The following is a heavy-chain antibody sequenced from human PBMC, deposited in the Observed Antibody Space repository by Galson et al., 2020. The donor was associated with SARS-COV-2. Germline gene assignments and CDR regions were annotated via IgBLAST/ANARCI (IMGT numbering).Heavy chain of an antibody. CDR3: ARGLTGPYYGMDV. J-gene: IGHJ6*02. Sequence: GGSLRLSCAASGFTFSSYSMNWVRQAPGKGLEWASSISSSSSYIYYADSVKGRFTISRDNAKNSLYLQMNSLRAEDTAVYYCARGLTGPYYGMDVWGQGTTVTVSS. CDR2: ISSSSSYI. D-gene: IGHD3-9*01. V-gene: IGHV3-21*01. CDR1: GFTFSSYS.